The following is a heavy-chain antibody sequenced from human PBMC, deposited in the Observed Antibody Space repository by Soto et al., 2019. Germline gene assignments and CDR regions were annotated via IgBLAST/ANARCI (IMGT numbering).Heavy chain of an antibody. V-gene: IGHV4-38-2*01. J-gene: IGHJ5*02. CDR2: IYHGEST. CDR1: GYSISSGYY. D-gene: IGHD3-22*01. Sequence: SETLSLTCAVSGYSISSGYYWGWLRQPPGKGLEWIGGIYHGESTYYNPSLNSRVTLSIEMTNNHVSLILNSVTAADTAVYYCARVAPWVPYYYDSSPYTFETWFDPWGQGTLVTVSS. CDR3: ARVAPWVPYYYDSSPYTFETWFDP.